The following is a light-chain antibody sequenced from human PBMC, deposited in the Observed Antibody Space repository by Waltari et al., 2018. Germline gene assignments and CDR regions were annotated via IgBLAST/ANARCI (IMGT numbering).Light chain of an antibody. CDR2: VNSDGSH. CDR3: ETGGHGTWV. J-gene: IGLJ3*02. V-gene: IGLV4-69*01. CDR1: SVHSSNI. Sequence: QLVLTQSPSASASLGASVKLTCTLSSVHSSNIIAWLQQRPERGPRYLMKVNSDGSHSKGDDIPDRFSGSSSGAERYLIISSLQSEDEADYYCETGGHGTWVFGGGTKLTVL.